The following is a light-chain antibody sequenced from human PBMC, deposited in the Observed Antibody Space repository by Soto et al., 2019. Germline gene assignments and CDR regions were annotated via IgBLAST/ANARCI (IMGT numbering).Light chain of an antibody. CDR3: QQYSNSWAEFT. CDR1: ETISTN. V-gene: IGKV3-15*01. J-gene: IGKJ5*01. CDR2: GAS. Sequence: EIVLNQSPATLYVYTGERATLSCRATETISTNLAWFQRKPGQPPRLLIYGASTRATGVPDRFSGSGSGTKFTLVISSRLWEDDACYSCQQYSNSWAEFTFGQGTRLEIK.